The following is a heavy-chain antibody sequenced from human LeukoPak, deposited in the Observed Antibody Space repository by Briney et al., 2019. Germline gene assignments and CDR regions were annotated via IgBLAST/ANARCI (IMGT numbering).Heavy chain of an antibody. CDR2: INWNGGST. CDR3: ARGLGAYNWFDP. Sequence: PGGSLRLSCAASGFTFDDYGMSWVRQAPGKGLEWVSGINWNGGSTGYADSVKGRFTISGDNAKNFLYLQMNSLRAEDTAVYYCARGLGAYNWFDPWGQGTLVTVSS. V-gene: IGHV3-20*04. J-gene: IGHJ5*02. D-gene: IGHD3-10*01. CDR1: GFTFDDYG.